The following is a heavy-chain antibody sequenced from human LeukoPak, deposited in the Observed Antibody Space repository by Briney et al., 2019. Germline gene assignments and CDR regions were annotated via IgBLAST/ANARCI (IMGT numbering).Heavy chain of an antibody. CDR2: ISGSGGST. Sequence: PGRSLRLSCAASGFTFSSYAMSWVRQAPGKGLEWVSAISGSGGSTYYADSVKGRFTISRDNSKNTLYLQMNSLRAEDTAVYYCAKDPSGWVPTARWAFDIWGQGTMVTASS. V-gene: IGHV3-23*01. CDR3: AKDPSGWVPTARWAFDI. CDR1: GFTFSSYA. J-gene: IGHJ3*02. D-gene: IGHD6-19*01.